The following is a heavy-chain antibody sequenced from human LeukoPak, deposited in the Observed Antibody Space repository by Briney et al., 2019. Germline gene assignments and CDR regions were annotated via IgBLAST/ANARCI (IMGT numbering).Heavy chain of an antibody. D-gene: IGHD3-10*01. CDR3: ARMYYYGSGSMDV. J-gene: IGHJ6*02. V-gene: IGHV4-31*03. CDR2: IYDSGST. Sequence: SQTLSLTCIVSGGSIRSGAYYWSWIRQHPGKGLEWIGYIYDSGSTNYNPSLKSRVTISVDTSKNHFSLKLSSVTAADTAVYYCARMYYYGSGSMDVWGQGTTVTVSS. CDR1: GGSIRSGAYY.